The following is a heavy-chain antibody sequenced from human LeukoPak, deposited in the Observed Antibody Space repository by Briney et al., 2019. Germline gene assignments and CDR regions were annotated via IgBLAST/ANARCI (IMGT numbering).Heavy chain of an antibody. J-gene: IGHJ6*03. CDR2: IYTSGST. Sequence: SETLSLTCTVSGGSISSYYWSWIRQPAGKGLEWIGRIYTSGSTNYNPSLKSRVTMSVDTSKNQFSLKLSSVTAADTAVYYCARNVVVVPAAGGRYYYYYMDGWGKGTTGTIS. D-gene: IGHD2-2*01. CDR1: GGSISSYY. CDR3: ARNVVVVPAAGGRYYYYYMDG. V-gene: IGHV4-4*07.